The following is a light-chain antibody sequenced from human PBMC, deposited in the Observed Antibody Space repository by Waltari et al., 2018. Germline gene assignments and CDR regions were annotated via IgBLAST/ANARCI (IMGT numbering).Light chain of an antibody. Sequence: IQLTQSPSSLSASVGDRVTITCRASQGISSYLAWYQQKPGKAPKLLIYAASTLQSGVPSRFSGRGSGTDFPLTIRSLQPEDFATYYCQQLNSYPRTFGQGTKLEIK. J-gene: IGKJ2*01. CDR1: QGISSY. V-gene: IGKV1-9*01. CDR3: QQLNSYPRT. CDR2: AAS.